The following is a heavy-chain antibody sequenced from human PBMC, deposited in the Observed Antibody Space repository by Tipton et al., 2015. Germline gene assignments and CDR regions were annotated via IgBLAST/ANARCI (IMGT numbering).Heavy chain of an antibody. D-gene: IGHD5-12*01. CDR3: AKAHNMVATGGNY. J-gene: IGHJ4*02. CDR1: GFTFSRNA. CDR2: ISGSGDST. V-gene: IGHV3-23*01. Sequence: SLRLSCAASGFTFSRNAMNWVRKAPGKGLEWVSGISGSGDSTYYADSVRGRFTISRDSSKNTLYLQMNGLRSEDTAVYYCAKAHNMVATGGNYWGQGTLVTVSS.